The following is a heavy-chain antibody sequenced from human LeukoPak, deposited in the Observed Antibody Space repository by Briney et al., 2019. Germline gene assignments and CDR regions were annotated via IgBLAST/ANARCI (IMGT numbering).Heavy chain of an antibody. V-gene: IGHV3-9*01. CDR3: AKGPLYYYDSSGRIDY. CDR1: GFSFDHYA. CDR2: ISWNSNNI. J-gene: IGHJ4*02. D-gene: IGHD3-22*01. Sequence: GGSLRLSCAASGFSFDHYAMHWVRQAPGKGLEWVSGISWNSNNIGYADSVKGRFTISRDNAKNSLYLQMNSLRAEDTALYYCAKGPLYYYDSSGRIDYWGQGTLVTVSS.